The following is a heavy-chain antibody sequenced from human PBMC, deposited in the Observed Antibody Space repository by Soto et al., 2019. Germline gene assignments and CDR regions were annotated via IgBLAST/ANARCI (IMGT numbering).Heavy chain of an antibody. Sequence: SETLSLTCTFSCDSIISYYWGWIRQPPGKGLEWIGYIHYSGSTNYNPSLKSRVTISVDTPKNQFSLKVNSMTAADTAVYYCARGGLAARKGRWFDPWGQGTLVTVSS. CDR2: IHYSGST. V-gene: IGHV4-59*01. J-gene: IGHJ5*02. CDR1: CDSIISYY. D-gene: IGHD6-6*01. CDR3: ARGGLAARKGRWFDP.